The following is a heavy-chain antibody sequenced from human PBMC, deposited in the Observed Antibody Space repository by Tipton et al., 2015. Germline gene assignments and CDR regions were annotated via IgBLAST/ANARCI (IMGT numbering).Heavy chain of an antibody. CDR2: ISANGGST. D-gene: IGHD5-24*01. CDR3: TRAPVEMATIIWSRGLDY. J-gene: IGHJ4*02. V-gene: IGHV3-23*01. CDR1: GFTFSTHA. Sequence: SLRLSCAASGFTFSTHAMTWVRQAPGKGLEWVSGISANGGSTYYAESAKGRFTISRDNSKNTLYLQMNSLRAEDTAVYYCTRAPVEMATIIWSRGLDYWGQGTLVTVSS.